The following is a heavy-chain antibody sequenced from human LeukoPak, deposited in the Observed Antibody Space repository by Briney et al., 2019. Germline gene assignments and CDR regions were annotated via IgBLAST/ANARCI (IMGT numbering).Heavy chain of an antibody. CDR1: GFTFSSYS. CDR3: VAVASHYMTGSSCHYYIY. D-gene: IGHD2-2*01. Sequence: GGSLRLSCAASGFTFSSYSMKWVRHAPGKWREWLSYISSTCSAIYYADSLKGRFTISRDNAKNSLYLQMSSLKTEDTAVYYCVAVASHYMTGSSCHYYIYWGQGTLVTVSS. J-gene: IGHJ4*02. V-gene: IGHV3-48*04. CDR2: ISSTCSAI.